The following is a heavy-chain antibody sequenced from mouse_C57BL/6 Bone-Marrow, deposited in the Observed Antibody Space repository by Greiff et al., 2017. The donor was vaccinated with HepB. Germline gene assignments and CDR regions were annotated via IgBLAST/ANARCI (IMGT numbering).Heavy chain of an antibody. V-gene: IGHV1-55*01. CDR3: ALPYYSNLGFDY. D-gene: IGHD2-5*01. CDR1: GYTFTSYW. Sequence: QVQLQQPGAELVKPGASVKMSCKASGYTFTSYWITWVKQRPGQGLEWIGDIYPGSGSTNYNEKFKSKATLTVDTSSSTAYMQLSRLTSEDSAVYYCALPYYSNLGFDYWGQGTTLTVSS. J-gene: IGHJ2*01. CDR2: IYPGSGST.